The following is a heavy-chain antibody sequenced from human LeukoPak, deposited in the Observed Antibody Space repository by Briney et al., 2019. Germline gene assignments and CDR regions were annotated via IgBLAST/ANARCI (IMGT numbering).Heavy chain of an antibody. CDR1: GFTFSDYY. J-gene: IGHJ3*02. CDR3: ATTGGSFDAFAI. CDR2: ISSGSDYT. Sequence: GGSLRLSCAASGFTFSDYYMSWVRQAPGKGLEWVSYISSGSDYTNYADSVKGRFTISRDNTKNSLYLQMNSLRVEDTAVYYCATTGGSFDAFAIWGQGTVVTVSS. D-gene: IGHD1-26*01. V-gene: IGHV3-11*03.